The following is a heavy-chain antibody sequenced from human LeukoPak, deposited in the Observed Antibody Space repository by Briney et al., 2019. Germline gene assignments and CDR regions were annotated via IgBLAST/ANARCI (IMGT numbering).Heavy chain of an antibody. CDR3: ARCLDSSGCYFDY. J-gene: IGHJ4*02. CDR1: GYSFTSYW. D-gene: IGHD3-22*01. Sequence: GESLKISCEGSGYSFTSYWIGWVRQMPGKGLEWMGIIYPGDSDTRYSPSFQGQVTISADKSISTAYLQWSSLKASDTAMYYCARCLDSSGCYFDYWGQGTLVTVSS. CDR2: IYPGDSDT. V-gene: IGHV5-51*01.